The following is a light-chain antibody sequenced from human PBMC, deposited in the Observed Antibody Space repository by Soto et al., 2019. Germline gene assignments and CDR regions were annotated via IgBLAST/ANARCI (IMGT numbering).Light chain of an antibody. V-gene: IGKV3-15*01. CDR1: QSMGSN. CDR3: QQYNDWPLT. CDR2: GAF. Sequence: EIVLTQSPGTLSLSPGERATLSCRASQSMGSNVAWYQQKPGQAPSLLIYGAFTRATGIPARFSGTGSGTEFTLTISSLQSEDFALYYCQQYNDWPLTFGQGTKVDIK. J-gene: IGKJ1*01.